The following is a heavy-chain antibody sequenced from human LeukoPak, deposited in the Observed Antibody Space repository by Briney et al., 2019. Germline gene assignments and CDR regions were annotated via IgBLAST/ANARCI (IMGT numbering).Heavy chain of an antibody. J-gene: IGHJ4*02. Sequence: ASVKVSCKASGYTFTSYGISWVRQAPGQGLEWMGWISAYNGNTNYAQKLQGRVTMTTDTSTSTAYMELRSLRFDDTAVYYCARVSYGYPNDYYFDYWGQGTLVTVSS. D-gene: IGHD5-18*01. CDR3: ARVSYGYPNDYYFDY. CDR2: ISAYNGNT. V-gene: IGHV1-18*04. CDR1: GYTFTSYG.